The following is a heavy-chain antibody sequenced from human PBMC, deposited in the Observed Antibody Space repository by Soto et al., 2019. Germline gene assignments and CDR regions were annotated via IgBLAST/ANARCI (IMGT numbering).Heavy chain of an antibody. Sequence: QVQLQESGPGLVKPSETLSLTCSVSGGSVSSSSSYYSWIRQPPGKGLEWIGCIYYRGSTKYNPSLKSRLTMSVDTSKNQFSLKLTSVTAADTAVYYCARDFSSNWYGGGNWFDPWGQGTLVTVSS. J-gene: IGHJ5*02. CDR2: IYYRGST. D-gene: IGHD6-13*01. CDR1: GGSVSSSSSY. CDR3: ARDFSSNWYGGGNWFDP. V-gene: IGHV4-61*01.